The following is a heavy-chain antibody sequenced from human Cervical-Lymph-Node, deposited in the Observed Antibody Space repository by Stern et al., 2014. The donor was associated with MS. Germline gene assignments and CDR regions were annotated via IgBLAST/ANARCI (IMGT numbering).Heavy chain of an antibody. J-gene: IGHJ4*02. CDR3: ARDLWFNPH. CDR1: GFTFSSYW. CDR2: IKQDGSEK. Sequence: EMQLVESGGGLVQPGGSLRLSCAVSGFTFSSYWMSWVRQAPGKGLEWVANIKQDGSEKYYVDSVKGRFTISRDNAKNSLYLQMKSLRAEDTAMYYCARDLWFNPHWGQGTLVTVSS. D-gene: IGHD3-10*01. V-gene: IGHV3-7*01.